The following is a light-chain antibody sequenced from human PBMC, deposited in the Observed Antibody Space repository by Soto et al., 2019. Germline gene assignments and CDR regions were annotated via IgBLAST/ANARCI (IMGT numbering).Light chain of an antibody. CDR3: QQSYSSPPT. J-gene: IGKJ1*01. V-gene: IGKV3-15*01. CDR1: QTVTSK. CDR2: DAS. Sequence: IVMTQSPASLSVSPGASATLSCRASQTVTSKLAWYQQKPGQAPRLLIYDASTRATGIPARFSGSGSGAEFTLTISSLQPEDFATYYCQQSYSSPPTFGQGTKVDIK.